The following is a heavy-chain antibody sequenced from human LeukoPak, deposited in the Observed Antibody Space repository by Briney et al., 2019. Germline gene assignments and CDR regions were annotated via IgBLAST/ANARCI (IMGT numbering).Heavy chain of an antibody. CDR1: GFTFSSYG. Sequence: PGGSLRLSCAASGFTFSSYGMHWVRQAPGKGLEWVAVISYDGSNKYYADSVKGRFTISRDNSQKMLSLQMSSLRAEDTAVYYCGKEGGSSGWYYYYYAMDVWGQGTTVTVSS. D-gene: IGHD6-19*01. CDR3: GKEGGSSGWYYYYYAMDV. J-gene: IGHJ6*02. CDR2: ISYDGSNK. V-gene: IGHV3-30*18.